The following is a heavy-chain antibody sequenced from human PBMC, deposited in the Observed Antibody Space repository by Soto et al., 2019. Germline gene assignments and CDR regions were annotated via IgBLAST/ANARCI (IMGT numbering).Heavy chain of an antibody. Sequence: PSETLSLTCTVSGGSISNYYWSWIRQAPGKGLEWIAYIYNSGITNYNPSLKSRVTISMDTSKNQFSLRLSSVTAADTALYYCARAGLKISGWDGIRYQLDYRGQGAFVTGSS. D-gene: IGHD6-19*01. V-gene: IGHV4-59*08. CDR3: ARAGLKISGWDGIRYQLDY. J-gene: IGHJ4*02. CDR2: IYNSGIT. CDR1: GGSISNYY.